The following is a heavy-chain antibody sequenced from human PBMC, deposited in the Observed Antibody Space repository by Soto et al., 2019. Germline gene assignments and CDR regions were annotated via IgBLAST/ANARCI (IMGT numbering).Heavy chain of an antibody. V-gene: IGHV4-34*01. Sequence: SETLSVPCAVECGSXVEHDGRRIRQTPGKGLEWIGEINHSGSTNYKPSLKSRVTISVDTSKNQFSLKLSSVTAADTAVYYCARVIRRFWSGYMDVWGQGTTVTVSS. D-gene: IGHD3-3*01. CDR3: ARVIRRFWSGYMDV. CDR2: INHSGST. CDR1: CGSXVEHD. J-gene: IGHJ6*03.